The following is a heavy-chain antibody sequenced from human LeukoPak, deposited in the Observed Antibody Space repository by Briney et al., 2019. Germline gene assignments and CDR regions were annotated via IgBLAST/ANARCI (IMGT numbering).Heavy chain of an antibody. D-gene: IGHD2-15*01. CDR1: GGSFSGYY. J-gene: IGHJ4*02. CDR2: IDHSGRT. Sequence: SETLSLTCAVYGGSFSGYYWSWIRQPPGKGPEWIGEIDHSGRTNANSSLRSRVTISADMSKNQFSLRLNSVTAADTAVYYCARKSILTSGRKPYDYWDQGALVTVSS. V-gene: IGHV4-34*01. CDR3: ARKSILTSGRKPYDY.